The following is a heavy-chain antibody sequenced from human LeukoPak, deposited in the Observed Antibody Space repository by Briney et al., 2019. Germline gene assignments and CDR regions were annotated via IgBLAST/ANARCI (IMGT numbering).Heavy chain of an antibody. CDR2: FYYSGT. CDR3: TRVSYYGTQPPD. D-gene: IGHD3-10*01. J-gene: IGHJ4*02. CDR1: GASISSQY. Sequence: SETLSFTCTVSGASISSQYWGWIRQPPGKGLEWIGNFYYSGTNYNPSLESRVTISVDTSNNQFSLSVSSMTAADTAVYYCTRVSYYGTQPPDWGQGTLVTVSS. V-gene: IGHV4-59*11.